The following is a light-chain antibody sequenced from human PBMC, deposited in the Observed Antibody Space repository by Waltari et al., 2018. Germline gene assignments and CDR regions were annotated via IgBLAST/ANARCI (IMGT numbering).Light chain of an antibody. CDR2: HAS. CDR3: QHYESLPVT. V-gene: IGKV3-20*01. CDR1: QSIRKY. J-gene: IGKJ1*01. Sequence: EIVLTQSPGTLSLSPGERATLSCRASQSIRKYLHWYQQKPGQAPRLLIYHASSRAAGIPDRFSGSGSGTDFSLSISRLEPEDFAVYYCQHYESLPVTFGQGTKVEIK.